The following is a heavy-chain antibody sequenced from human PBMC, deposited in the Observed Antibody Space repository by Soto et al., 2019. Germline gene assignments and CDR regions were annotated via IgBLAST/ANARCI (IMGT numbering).Heavy chain of an antibody. V-gene: IGHV4-61*01. D-gene: IGHD6-19*01. CDR2: IYYSGST. CDR3: ARGRYSSGWSLKYYFDY. CDR1: GGSVSSGSYY. J-gene: IGHJ4*02. Sequence: SETLSLTCTVSGGSVSSGSYYWSWIRQPPGKGLEWIGYIYYSGSTNYNPSLKSRVTISVDTSKNQFSLKLSSVTAADTAVYYCARGRYSSGWSLKYYFDYWGQGTLVTVSS.